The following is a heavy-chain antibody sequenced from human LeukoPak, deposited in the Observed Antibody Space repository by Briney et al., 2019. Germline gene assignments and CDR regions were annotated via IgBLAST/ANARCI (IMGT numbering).Heavy chain of an antibody. D-gene: IGHD3-10*01. CDR1: GFTSSA. CDR2: ISFDGAYR. Sequence: GGSLRLSCAASGFTSSAIHWVRQSPGKGLEWLAIISFDGAYRYYADSVKGRFTISRDISKNTFYLQMSSLTADDAALYYCAKDQQGGAGSGRFDYWGQETLVTVSS. V-gene: IGHV3-30*04. J-gene: IGHJ4*02. CDR3: AKDQQGGAGSGRFDY.